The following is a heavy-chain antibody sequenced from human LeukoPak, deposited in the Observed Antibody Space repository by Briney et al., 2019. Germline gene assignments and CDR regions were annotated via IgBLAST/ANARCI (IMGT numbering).Heavy chain of an antibody. CDR1: GFTFSSYA. D-gene: IGHD1-26*01. V-gene: IGHV3-30*04. J-gene: IGHJ6*03. Sequence: GGSLRLSCAASGFTFSSYAMHWVRQAPGKGLEWVAVISYDGSNKYYADSVKGRFTISRDNAKNSLYLQMDSLRVEDTAEYYCARDPYSGNYGAYYYYYMDVWGKGTTVTVSS. CDR3: ARDPYSGNYGAYYYYYMDV. CDR2: ISYDGSNK.